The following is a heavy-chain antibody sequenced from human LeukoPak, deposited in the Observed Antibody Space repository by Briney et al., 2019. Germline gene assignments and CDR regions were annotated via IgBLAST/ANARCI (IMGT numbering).Heavy chain of an antibody. D-gene: IGHD3-22*01. Sequence: ASVKVSCKASGYIFTSYGISWVRQAPGQGLEWMGWINVYNGNTNYPQRLQGRVTMTTDTSTTTAYMELRSLRSDVTAVYYCARDINGYYYDSHGYYPTDLWGQGTLVTVSS. CDR1: GYIFTSYG. J-gene: IGHJ5*02. CDR3: ARDINGYYYDSHGYYPTDL. CDR2: INVYNGNT. V-gene: IGHV1-18*01.